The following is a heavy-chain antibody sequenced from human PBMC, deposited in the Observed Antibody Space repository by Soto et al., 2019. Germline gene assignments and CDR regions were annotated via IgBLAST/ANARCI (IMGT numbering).Heavy chain of an antibody. J-gene: IGHJ4*02. CDR2: IDPSDSYT. CDR1: RNNFTNDV. D-gene: IGHD1-20*01. V-gene: IGHV5-10-1*01. CDR3: ANKMRNDNSCEQ. Sequence: GDSLKISCKFSRNNFTNDVITVGRQMHGKGLEWMGRIDPSDSYTKYSPSFQGHVTISADKSISTAYLQWSSLKASETAMYYCANKMRNDNSCEQWGQGTLVTVSS.